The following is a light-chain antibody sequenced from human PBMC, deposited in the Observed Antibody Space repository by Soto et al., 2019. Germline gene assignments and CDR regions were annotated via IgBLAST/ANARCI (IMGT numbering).Light chain of an antibody. V-gene: IGKV3-20*01. J-gene: IGKJ4*01. CDR1: QSVTSDY. CDR2: GSS. Sequence: EIVLTQSPGTLSLSPGERAPLSCRASQSVTSDYLAWYQQKPGQPPRLLIYGSSIRATGIPDRFTGSGSGTDFTLTISRLAPEYFAVYYGQQYGNSPRVTFGGGTKVEIK. CDR3: QQYGNSPRVT.